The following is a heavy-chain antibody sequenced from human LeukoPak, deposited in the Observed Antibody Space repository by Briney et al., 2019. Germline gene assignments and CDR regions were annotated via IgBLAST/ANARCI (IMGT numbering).Heavy chain of an antibody. Sequence: SETLSLTCAVYGGSFSGYYWNWIRQPPGKGLEWIGEINHSGSTNYNPSLKSRVTISVDTSKNQFSLKLSSVTAADTAVYYRARVEMSGSYNFDYWGQGTLVTVSS. V-gene: IGHV4-34*01. D-gene: IGHD1-26*01. J-gene: IGHJ4*02. CDR1: GGSFSGYY. CDR3: ARVEMSGSYNFDY. CDR2: INHSGST.